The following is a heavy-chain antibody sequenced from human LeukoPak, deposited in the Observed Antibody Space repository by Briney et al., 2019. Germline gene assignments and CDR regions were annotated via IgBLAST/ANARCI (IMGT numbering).Heavy chain of an antibody. D-gene: IGHD1-26*01. Sequence: GGSLRLSCAASGFTFSSYSMNWVRQAPGKGLEWVSSISSSSSYIYYADSVKGRFTISRDNAKNSLYLQMNSLRAEDTAVYYCAREGGSYFAFLDYWGQGTLVTVSS. J-gene: IGHJ4*02. CDR2: ISSSSSYI. CDR1: GFTFSSYS. V-gene: IGHV3-21*01. CDR3: AREGGSYFAFLDY.